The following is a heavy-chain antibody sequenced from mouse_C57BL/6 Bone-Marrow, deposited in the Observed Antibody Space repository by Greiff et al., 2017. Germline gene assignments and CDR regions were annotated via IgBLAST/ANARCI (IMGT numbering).Heavy chain of an antibody. Sequence: VQLQQSGAELARPGASVKLSCKASGYTFTSYGISWVKQRTGQGLEWIGEIYPRSGNTYYNEQFKGKATLTADKSSSTAYMELRSLTSEDSAVYFCARPYYYGSSSYYFDYWGQGTTLTVSS. J-gene: IGHJ2*01. CDR2: IYPRSGNT. CDR3: ARPYYYGSSSYYFDY. CDR1: GYTFTSYG. V-gene: IGHV1-81*01. D-gene: IGHD1-1*01.